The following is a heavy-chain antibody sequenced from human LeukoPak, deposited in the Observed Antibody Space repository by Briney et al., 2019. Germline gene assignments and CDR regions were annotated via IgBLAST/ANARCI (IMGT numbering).Heavy chain of an antibody. CDR2: IIPILGIA. J-gene: IGHJ3*02. D-gene: IGHD4-17*01. Sequence: ASVKVSCKASGGTFSSYAISWVRQAPGQGLEWMGRIIPILGIANYAQKFQGRVTITADKSTSTAYMELSSLRSEDTAVYCCARRVTTVVKDAFDIWGQGTMVTVSS. V-gene: IGHV1-69*04. CDR3: ARRVTTVVKDAFDI. CDR1: GGTFSSYA.